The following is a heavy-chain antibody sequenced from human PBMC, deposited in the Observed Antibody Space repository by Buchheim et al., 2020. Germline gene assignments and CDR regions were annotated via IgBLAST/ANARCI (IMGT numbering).Heavy chain of an antibody. V-gene: IGHV3-23*01. CDR1: GFNFNSYA. CDR3: AKGSQTASGILDY. J-gene: IGHJ4*02. Sequence: EVQLLESGGGLVQPGGSLRLSCAASGFNFNSYAMSWVRQAPGKGLEWVSPISSSGGSTFYADSVKGRFTISRDNSKNTLYLKLNSLRVEDTALYYCAKGSQTASGILDYWGQGTL. CDR2: ISSSGGST. D-gene: IGHD6-13*01.